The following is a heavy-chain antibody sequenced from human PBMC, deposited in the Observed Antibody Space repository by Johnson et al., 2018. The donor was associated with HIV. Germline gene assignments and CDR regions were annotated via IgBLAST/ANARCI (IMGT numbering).Heavy chain of an antibody. D-gene: IGHD5-18*01. J-gene: IGHJ3*02. V-gene: IGHV3-30*02. CDR3: AKDGHSDGRGPDAFDI. CDR1: GFTFSSSA. Sequence: QVLLVESGGGVVQPGKSLRLSCAASGFTFSSSAMHWVRQAPGQGLEWVAFIRYDGSNKYYADSVKGRFTISRDNSKNTLYLQMNSLRAEDTAVYYCAKDGHSDGRGPDAFDIWGKGTMVTVSS. CDR2: IRYDGSNK.